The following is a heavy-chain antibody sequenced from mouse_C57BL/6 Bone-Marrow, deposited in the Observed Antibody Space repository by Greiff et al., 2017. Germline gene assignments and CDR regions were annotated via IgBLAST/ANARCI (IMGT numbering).Heavy chain of an antibody. V-gene: IGHV6-3*01. CDR3: TGTYDNNYWYFDV. CDR2: IRLKSDNYAT. D-gene: IGHD2-5*01. CDR1: GFTFSNYW. J-gene: IGHJ1*03. Sequence: LQQSGGGLVQPGGSMKLSCVASGFTFSNYWMNWVRQSPEKGLEWVAQIRLKSDNYATNYAESVKGRFTISRDDSKSSVYLQMHKLRADDTGIYYCTGTYDNNYWYFDVWGTGTTVTVSS.